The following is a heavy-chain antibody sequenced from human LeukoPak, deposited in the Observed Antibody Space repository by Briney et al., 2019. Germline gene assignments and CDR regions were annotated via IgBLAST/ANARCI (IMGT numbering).Heavy chain of an antibody. CDR1: GFTFSSYS. Sequence: GGSLRLPCAASGFTFSSYSMNWVRQAPGKGLEWVSFIRSSSSYIYYADSVKGRFTISRDNAKNSLYLQMNSLRAEDTAVYYCARPGIAVAGEFFDYWGQGTLVTVSS. V-gene: IGHV3-21*01. D-gene: IGHD6-19*01. CDR2: IRSSSSYI. J-gene: IGHJ4*02. CDR3: ARPGIAVAGEFFDY.